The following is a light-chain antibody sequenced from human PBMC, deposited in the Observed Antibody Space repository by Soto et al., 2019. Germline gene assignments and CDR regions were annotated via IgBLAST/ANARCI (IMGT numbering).Light chain of an antibody. CDR1: SSDVGDYNY. CDR2: DVS. Sequence: LTEPASVSGSTGQSITISCTGTSSDVGDYNYVSWYQQHPGKAPKVMIYDVSNRPSGVSNRFSGSKSGNTASLTISGLQAEDEADYYCSSYTSSSTLVFGTGTKVTVL. V-gene: IGLV2-14*01. CDR3: SSYTSSSTLV. J-gene: IGLJ1*01.